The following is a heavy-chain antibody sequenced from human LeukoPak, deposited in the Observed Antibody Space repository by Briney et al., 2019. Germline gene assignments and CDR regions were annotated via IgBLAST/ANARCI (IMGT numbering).Heavy chain of an antibody. CDR1: GLTFSSYS. CDR3: ARESSWSFDY. CDR2: IYSDGGT. Sequence: GGSLRLSCVASGLTFSSYSMNWVRQAPGKGLEWVSVIYSDGGTYYADSVKDRFTISRDNSKNTLYLQMNSLRAEDTALYYCARESSWSFDYWGQGTLVTVSS. V-gene: IGHV3-66*01. J-gene: IGHJ4*02. D-gene: IGHD6-13*01.